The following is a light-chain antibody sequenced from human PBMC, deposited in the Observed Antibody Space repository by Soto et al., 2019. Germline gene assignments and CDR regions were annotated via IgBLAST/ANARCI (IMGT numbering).Light chain of an antibody. V-gene: IGKV1-5*03. Sequence: DIQMTQSPSTLSASVGDRVTITCRASQSISSWLAWYQQKTGKAPTLLIYKASSLESGVPSRFSGSGSGTEFTLTISSLQPDDFATYYCQQYNSYPLTFGGGTKVEIK. CDR1: QSISSW. CDR3: QQYNSYPLT. J-gene: IGKJ4*01. CDR2: KAS.